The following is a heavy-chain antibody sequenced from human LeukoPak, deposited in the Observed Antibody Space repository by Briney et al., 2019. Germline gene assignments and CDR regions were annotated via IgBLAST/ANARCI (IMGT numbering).Heavy chain of an antibody. J-gene: IGHJ6*03. V-gene: IGHV4-34*01. CDR1: GGSFSGYY. D-gene: IGHD3-3*01. CDR3: ARGASYYDFWSGYYSSYYYMDV. Sequence: SETLSLTCAVYGGSFSGYYWSWIRQPPGKGLEWIGEINHSGSTNYNPSLKCRVTISVDTSKNQFSLKLSSVTAADTAVYYCARGASYYDFWSGYYSSYYYMDVWGKGTTVTVSS. CDR2: INHSGST.